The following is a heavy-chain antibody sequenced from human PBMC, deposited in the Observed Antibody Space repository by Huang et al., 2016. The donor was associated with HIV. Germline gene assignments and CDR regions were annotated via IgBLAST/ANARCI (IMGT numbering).Heavy chain of an antibody. D-gene: IGHD2-15*01. CDR2: IQYDGTKK. J-gene: IGHJ4*02. V-gene: IGHV3-30*02. CDR3: AKVTLGFDY. CDR1: GFTFSSYG. Sequence: QVQLVESGGGVVQPGGSLRLSCATSGFTFSSYGMHWVRQAPGRGLELVAFIQYDGTKKYYADSVKGRFNISRDNSKNMLHLQMNNLRVEDTAAYFCAKVTLGFDYWGQGTWVTVSS.